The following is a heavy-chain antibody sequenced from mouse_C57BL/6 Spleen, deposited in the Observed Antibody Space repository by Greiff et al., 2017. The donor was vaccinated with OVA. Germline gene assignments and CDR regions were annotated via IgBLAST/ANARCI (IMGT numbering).Heavy chain of an antibody. CDR3: ARSYYSILFDY. CDR1: GFTFTDYY. V-gene: IGHV7-3*01. J-gene: IGHJ2*01. CDR2: IRNKANGYTT. D-gene: IGHD2-5*01. Sequence: EVHLVESGGGLVQPGGSLSLSCAASGFTFTDYYMSWVRQPPGKALEWLGFIRNKANGYTTEYSASVKGRFTISRDNSQSILYLQMNALRAEDSATYYCARSYYSILFDYWGQGTTLTVSS.